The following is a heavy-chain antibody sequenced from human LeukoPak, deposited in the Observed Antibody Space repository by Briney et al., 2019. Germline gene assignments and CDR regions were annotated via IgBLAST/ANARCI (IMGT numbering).Heavy chain of an antibody. CDR1: GFTFSSYA. V-gene: IGHV3-23*01. Sequence: GGSLRLSCAASGFTFSSYAMSWVRQAPGRGLEWVSAISGSGGSTYYADSVKGRFTISRDNSKNTLYLQMNSLRAEDTAVYYCAKGTNYYGPRQTDYWGQGTLVTVSS. CDR2: ISGSGGST. CDR3: AKGTNYYGPRQTDY. D-gene: IGHD3-10*01. J-gene: IGHJ4*02.